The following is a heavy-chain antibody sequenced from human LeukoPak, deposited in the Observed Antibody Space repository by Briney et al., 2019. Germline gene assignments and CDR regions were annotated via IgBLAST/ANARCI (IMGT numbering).Heavy chain of an antibody. J-gene: IGHJ5*02. V-gene: IGHV4-31*03. CDR1: GGSITTAYY. CDR3: ARLLRPGVVASTRGWFDP. CDR2: IYYIGST. D-gene: IGHD2-15*01. Sequence: PSETLSLTCTVSGGSITTAYYWSWIRQHPGKGLEWIGYIYYIGSTFYNPSFESRVTMSVDTSKNQFSLKLRSVTAADTAVYYCARLLRPGVVASTRGWFDPWGQGTLVTVSS.